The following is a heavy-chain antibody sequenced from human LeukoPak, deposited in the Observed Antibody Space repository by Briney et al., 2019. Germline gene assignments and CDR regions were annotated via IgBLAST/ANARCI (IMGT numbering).Heavy chain of an antibody. CDR1: GFTFSYYN. CDR2: ISGSNSYR. D-gene: IGHD3-9*01. J-gene: IGHJ4*02. Sequence: PGGSLRLSCAASGFTFSYYNMDWVRQAPGKGLEWVSSISGSNSYRYYADSVEGRFTISRDSAKNSLYLQMDSLRAEDTAVYYCVRGSLYDISTGYHENYFDLWGQGTVVTVSS. V-gene: IGHV3-21*01. CDR3: VRGSLYDISTGYHENYFDL.